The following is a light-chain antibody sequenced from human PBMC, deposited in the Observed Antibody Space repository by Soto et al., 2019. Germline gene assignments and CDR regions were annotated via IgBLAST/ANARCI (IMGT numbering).Light chain of an antibody. CDR3: SSFTSTSTRL. CDR2: EVT. Sequence: QSVLTQPASVSGSPGQTITISCTGTSSDIGSYDYVSWYQQHPGKAPNLMIYEVTDRPSRVSNRFSGSKCGNTASLTISGLQAEDEADYYCSSFTSTSTRLFGSGTKVTVL. CDR1: SSDIGSYDY. V-gene: IGLV2-14*01. J-gene: IGLJ1*01.